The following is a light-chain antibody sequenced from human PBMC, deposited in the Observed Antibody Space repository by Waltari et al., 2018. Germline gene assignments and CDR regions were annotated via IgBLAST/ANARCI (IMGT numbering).Light chain of an antibody. V-gene: IGKV4-1*01. CDR2: GAS. CDR3: HKYCSIPYT. CDR1: QSILYTSDNKNC. Sequence: DIVMTQSPDSLAVSLGERATFNCKSSQSILYTSDNKNCLAWYQQKPGQPPNLPIYGASTRYSEVPDRFSGSVSETDFYLTISRRQAEDVAVYYCHKYCSIPYTFGQGTKVEIK. J-gene: IGKJ2*01.